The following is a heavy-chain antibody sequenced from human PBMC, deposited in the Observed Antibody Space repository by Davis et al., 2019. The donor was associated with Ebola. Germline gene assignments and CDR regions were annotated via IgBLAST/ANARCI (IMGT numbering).Heavy chain of an antibody. CDR1: GFTFSGSA. CDR3: ARARGAAGLIHRYYFDY. J-gene: IGHJ4*02. CDR2: ISYDGSNK. Sequence: GESLKISCAASGFTFSGSAMHWVRQAPGKGLEWVAVISYDGSNKYYADSVKGRFTISRDNSKNTLYLQMNSLRDEDTAVYYCARARGAAGLIHRYYFDYWGQGTLVTVSS. V-gene: IGHV3-30*04. D-gene: IGHD6-13*01.